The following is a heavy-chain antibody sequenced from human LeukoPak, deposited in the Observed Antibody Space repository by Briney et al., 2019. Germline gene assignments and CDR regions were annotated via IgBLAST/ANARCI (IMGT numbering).Heavy chain of an antibody. Sequence: GGSLRLSCVGSAFTFSSFAMSSVRQAPGKGLEWVSSISDTGVHTYYADPVKGRFTISRDNSRNTLYLQMTILRAEDTAIYYSAPFPPRVSYFDSWGQGTLVTVSS. D-gene: IGHD2/OR15-2a*01. V-gene: IGHV3-23*01. J-gene: IGHJ4*02. CDR2: ISDTGVHT. CDR3: APFPPRVSYFDS. CDR1: AFTFSSFA.